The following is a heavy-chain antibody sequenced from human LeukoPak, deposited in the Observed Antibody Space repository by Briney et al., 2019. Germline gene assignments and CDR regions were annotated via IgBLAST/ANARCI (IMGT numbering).Heavy chain of an antibody. D-gene: IGHD3-16*01. V-gene: IGHV3-23*01. CDR1: RFIFKNYA. CDR2: IGGTADSK. CDR3: AKADATIGGAFDT. J-gene: IGHJ3*02. Sequence: GGSLRLSCAASRFIFKNYAMSWVRHAPGRGLEWLSIIGGTADSKFYADSVKGRFTISRDNPRSTLYLEMNILRAEDTAVYYCAKADATIGGAFDTWGQGTMVIVSS.